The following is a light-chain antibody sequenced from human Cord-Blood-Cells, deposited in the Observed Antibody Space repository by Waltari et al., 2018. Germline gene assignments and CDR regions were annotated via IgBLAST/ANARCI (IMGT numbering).Light chain of an antibody. CDR3: MQALQTPLP. V-gene: IGKV2-28*01. CDR2: LGS. J-gene: IGKJ4*01. Sequence: TVMTQPPLPLPVTPGERASTSPRFNQSLLHSNGYNYLDWYLQKPGQSPQLLIYLGSNRDSGVPDRFSGSGSGTDFTLKISRVEAEDVGVYCCMQALQTPLPFGGGTKVEIK. CDR1: QSLLHSNGYNY.